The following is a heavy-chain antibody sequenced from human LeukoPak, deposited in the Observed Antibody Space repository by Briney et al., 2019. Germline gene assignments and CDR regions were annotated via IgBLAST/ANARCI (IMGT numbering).Heavy chain of an antibody. J-gene: IGHJ4*02. CDR3: ATFPLPGRINDY. CDR2: FDPEDGET. V-gene: IGHV1-24*01. D-gene: IGHD3-10*01. CDR1: GYTLTELS. Sequence: ASVKVSCKVFGYTLTELSMHWVRQAPGKGLEWMGGFDPEDGETIYAQKFQGRVTMTEDTSTDTAYMELSSLRSEDTAVYYCATFPLPGRINDYWGQGTLVTVSS.